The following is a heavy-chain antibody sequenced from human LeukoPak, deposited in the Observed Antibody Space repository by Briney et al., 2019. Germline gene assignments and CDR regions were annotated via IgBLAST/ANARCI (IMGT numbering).Heavy chain of an antibody. D-gene: IGHD2-15*01. Sequence: ASVKVSCKASGYTFTSYDINWVRQATGQGPEWMGWMNPNSGNTGYAQKFQGRVTMTRNTSISTAYMELSSLRSEDTAVYYCARGYCSGGSCLVLGYWGQGTLVTVSS. CDR2: MNPNSGNT. J-gene: IGHJ4*02. CDR3: ARGYCSGGSCLVLGY. V-gene: IGHV1-8*01. CDR1: GYTFTSYD.